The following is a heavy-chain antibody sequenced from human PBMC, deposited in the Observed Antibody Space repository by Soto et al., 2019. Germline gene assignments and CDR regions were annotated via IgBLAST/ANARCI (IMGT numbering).Heavy chain of an antibody. D-gene: IGHD2-15*01. J-gene: IGHJ4*02. CDR1: GFTFSSYA. CDR2: ISASGGST. Sequence: GSLRLSCAASGFTFSSYAMGWVRQAPGKGLEWVSAISASGGSTYYADSVRGRFTISRDNSMNTVYLQVNSLRAEDTAVYFCAKVHCGGGSCYIPYYFDYWGQGTLVTVS. V-gene: IGHV3-23*01. CDR3: AKVHCGGGSCYIPYYFDY.